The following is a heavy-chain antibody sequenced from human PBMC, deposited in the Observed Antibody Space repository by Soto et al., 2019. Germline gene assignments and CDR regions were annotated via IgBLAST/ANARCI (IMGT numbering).Heavy chain of an antibody. CDR1: GYTFTSYG. D-gene: IGHD1-1*01. CDR2: ISAHNGNT. V-gene: IGHV1-18*01. J-gene: IGHJ4*02. Sequence: QVHLVQSGAEVKKPGASVKVSCKASGYTFTSYGITWVRQAPGQGLEWMGWISAHNGNTDFAQKFRGRVIVTRDTSASTAYMELRSLRSDDTAVYYCARWRYGDYWGQGALVTVSS. CDR3: ARWRYGDY.